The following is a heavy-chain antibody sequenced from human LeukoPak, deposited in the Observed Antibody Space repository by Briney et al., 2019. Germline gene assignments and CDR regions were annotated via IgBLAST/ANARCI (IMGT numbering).Heavy chain of an antibody. J-gene: IGHJ6*03. V-gene: IGHV1-69*06. CDR3: ARTYYYGSGSYTYYYYYMDV. Sequence: AASVKVSCKASGGTFSSYAISWVRQAPGQGLEWMGGIIRIFGTANYAQKFQGRVTITADKSTSTAYMELSSLRSEDTAVYYCARTYYYGSGSYTYYYYYMDVWGKGTTVTVSS. CDR1: GGTFSSYA. CDR2: IIRIFGTA. D-gene: IGHD3-10*01.